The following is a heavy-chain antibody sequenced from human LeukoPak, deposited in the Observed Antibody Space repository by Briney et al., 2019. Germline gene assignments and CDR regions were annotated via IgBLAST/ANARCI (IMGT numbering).Heavy chain of an antibody. CDR3: ARSVAAVAGTEDY. V-gene: IGHV3-21*01. Sequence: PGGSLRLSCAASGFTFSSYSMNWVRQAPGKGLEWVSSISSSSSYIYYADSVKGRFTISRDNAKNSLYLQMNSLRAEDTAVYYCARSVAAVAGTEDYWGQGTLVTVSS. CDR2: ISSSSSYI. J-gene: IGHJ4*02. D-gene: IGHD6-19*01. CDR1: GFTFSSYS.